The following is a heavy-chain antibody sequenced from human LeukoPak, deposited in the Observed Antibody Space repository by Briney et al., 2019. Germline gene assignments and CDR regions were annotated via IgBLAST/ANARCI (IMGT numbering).Heavy chain of an antibody. Sequence: GGSLRLSCAASGFTFSSYGMHWVRQAPGKGLEWVSSISSGSGYIYYADSLKGRFTISRDNAKNSLFLQMNSLRVEDTAVYYCARKVEYCTAGSCYGGGFDCWGQGTLVTVSS. J-gene: IGHJ4*02. CDR2: ISSGSGYI. CDR3: ARKVEYCTAGSCYGGGFDC. D-gene: IGHD2-15*01. V-gene: IGHV3-21*01. CDR1: GFTFSSYG.